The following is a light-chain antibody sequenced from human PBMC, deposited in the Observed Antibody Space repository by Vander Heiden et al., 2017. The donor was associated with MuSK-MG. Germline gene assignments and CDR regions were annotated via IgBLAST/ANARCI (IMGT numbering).Light chain of an antibody. V-gene: IGKV1-5*03. J-gene: IGKJ4*01. CDR2: KAS. Sequence: DIQVTQSPSTLSASVGDTVTITCRASQTINNWLAWYQQKPGKAPKLLIYKASSLQSGVPSRFSGSGSGTEFTLTISSLQPEDFATYSCQQDHRFPLTFGGGTKVVIK. CDR1: QTINNW. CDR3: QQDHRFPLT.